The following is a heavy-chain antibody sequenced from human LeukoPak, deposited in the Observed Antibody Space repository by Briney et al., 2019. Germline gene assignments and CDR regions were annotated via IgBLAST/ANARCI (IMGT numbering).Heavy chain of an antibody. CDR3: ARGRYCSADICSGGDAFDI. V-gene: IGHV4-4*07. CDR1: GGSINNYY. D-gene: IGHD2-15*01. J-gene: IGHJ3*02. Sequence: SETLSLTCTVSGGSINNYYWSWIRQPAGKGLEWIGRIYTRGSTNYNPSLKSRVTMSVDTSKNQFSLKLSSVTAADTAVYYCARGRYCSADICSGGDAFDIWGQGIMVSVSP. CDR2: IYTRGST.